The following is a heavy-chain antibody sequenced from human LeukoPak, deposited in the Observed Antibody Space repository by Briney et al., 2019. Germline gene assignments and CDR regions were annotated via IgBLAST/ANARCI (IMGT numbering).Heavy chain of an antibody. CDR3: AKSRDSSGYYFEYFQD. J-gene: IGHJ1*01. Sequence: GGSLRLSCAASGLTFSSYAMKWVRQAPGKGLEWVSGIRGSGGSTYYADSVKGRFTISRDNSKNTLYLQMNSLRAEDTAVYYCAKSRDSSGYYFEYFQDWGQGTLVTVSS. V-gene: IGHV3-23*01. CDR2: IRGSGGST. CDR1: GLTFSSYA. D-gene: IGHD3-22*01.